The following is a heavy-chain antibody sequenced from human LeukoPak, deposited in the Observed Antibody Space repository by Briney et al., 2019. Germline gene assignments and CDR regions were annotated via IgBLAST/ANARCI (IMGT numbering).Heavy chain of an antibody. CDR2: ISSSGSTI. CDR3: AGDLGYYDSSGYSGYFDY. Sequence: GGSLRLSCAASGFTFSDYYMSWIRQAPGKGLEWVSYISSSGSTIYYADSVKGRFTISRDNAKNSLYLQMNSLRAEDTAVYYCAGDLGYYDSSGYSGYFDYWGQGTLVTVSS. CDR1: GFTFSDYY. J-gene: IGHJ4*02. D-gene: IGHD3-22*01. V-gene: IGHV3-11*01.